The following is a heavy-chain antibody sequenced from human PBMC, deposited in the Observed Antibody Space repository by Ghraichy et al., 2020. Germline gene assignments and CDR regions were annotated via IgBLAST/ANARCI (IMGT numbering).Heavy chain of an antibody. Sequence: SETLSLTCTVSGGSISSGGYYWSWIRQHPGKGLEWIGYIYYSGSTYYNTSLKSRVTISVDTSKNQFSLKLSSVTAADTAVYYCARVSPLYGSGSADAFDIWGQGTMVTVSS. D-gene: IGHD3-10*01. V-gene: IGHV4-31*03. CDR3: ARVSPLYGSGSADAFDI. J-gene: IGHJ3*02. CDR1: GGSISSGGYY. CDR2: IYYSGST.